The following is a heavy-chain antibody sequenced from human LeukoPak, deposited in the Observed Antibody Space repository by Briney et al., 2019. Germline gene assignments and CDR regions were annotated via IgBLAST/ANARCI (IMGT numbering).Heavy chain of an antibody. CDR2: ISSSGGAT. CDR3: ARDGGSTYYGPGFDY. J-gene: IGHJ4*02. Sequence: GGSLRLSCAASGFTFSDYYMTWVRQAPGKGLEFLSSISSSGGATYYANAVKGRFTISRDNSKNTLYLQMGSLRVEDTAVYYCARDGGSTYYGPGFDYWSQGTLVTVSS. CDR1: GFTFSDYY. V-gene: IGHV3-64*01. D-gene: IGHD4-17*01.